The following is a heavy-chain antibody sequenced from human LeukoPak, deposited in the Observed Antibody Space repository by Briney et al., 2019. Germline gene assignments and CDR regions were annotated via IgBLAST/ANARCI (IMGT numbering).Heavy chain of an antibody. CDR1: GFTFSSYA. V-gene: IGHV3-30*04. CDR3: ARDRDIVATVFDY. D-gene: IGHD5-12*01. J-gene: IGHJ4*02. CDR2: ISYDGSNK. Sequence: PGGSLGLSCAASGFTFSSYAMHWVRQAPGKGLEWVAVISYDGSNKYYADSVKGRFTISRDNSKNTPYLQMNSLRAEDTAVYYCARDRDIVATVFDYWGQGTLVTVSS.